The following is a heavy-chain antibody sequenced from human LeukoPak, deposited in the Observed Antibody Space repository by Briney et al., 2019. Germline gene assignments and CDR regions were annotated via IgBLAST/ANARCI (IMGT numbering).Heavy chain of an antibody. Sequence: GRSLRLSCAASGFIFSNYGIHWVRQAPGKGLEWVAVISYDGSNKYYADFVKGRFTISRDNSKNTLYLQMNSLRAEDTAVYYCAREGIAVALDYWGKGTTVTISS. CDR1: GFIFSNYG. J-gene: IGHJ6*04. D-gene: IGHD6-19*01. CDR2: ISYDGSNK. V-gene: IGHV3-30*03. CDR3: AREGIAVALDY.